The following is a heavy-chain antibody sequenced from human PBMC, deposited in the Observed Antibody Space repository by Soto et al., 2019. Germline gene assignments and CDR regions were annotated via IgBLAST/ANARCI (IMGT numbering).Heavy chain of an antibody. Sequence: PGGSLRLSCAASGFTFSSYAMSWVRQAPGKGLEWVSAISGSGGSTYYADSVKGRFTISRDNSKNTLYLQMNSLRAEDTAVYYCAKTRRDVVVPAAYFHYWGQGTLVTVSS. CDR2: ISGSGGST. V-gene: IGHV3-23*01. J-gene: IGHJ4*02. CDR3: AKTRRDVVVPAAYFHY. CDR1: GFTFSSYA. D-gene: IGHD2-2*01.